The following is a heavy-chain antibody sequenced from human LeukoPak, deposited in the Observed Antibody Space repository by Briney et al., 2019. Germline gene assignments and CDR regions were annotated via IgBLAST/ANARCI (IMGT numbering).Heavy chain of an antibody. J-gene: IGHJ6*03. V-gene: IGHV1-69*05. D-gene: IGHD3-10*01. CDR2: IIPIFGTA. Sequence: ASVKVSCKASGGTFSSYAISWVRQAPGQGLEWMGGIIPIFGTANYAQKFQGRVTITTDESTSTAYMELSSLRSEDTAVYYCATSHMVRGSSYYYYYMDVWGKGTTVTVSS. CDR1: GGTFSSYA. CDR3: ATSHMVRGSSYYYYYMDV.